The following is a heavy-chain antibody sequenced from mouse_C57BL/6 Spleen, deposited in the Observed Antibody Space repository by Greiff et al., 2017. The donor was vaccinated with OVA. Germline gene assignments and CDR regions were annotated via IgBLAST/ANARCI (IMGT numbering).Heavy chain of an antibody. D-gene: IGHD2-4*01. CDR1: GYSFTGYY. V-gene: IGHV1-42*01. CDR3: ARWDYLYFDY. CDR2: INPSTGGT. J-gene: IGHJ2*01. Sequence: VQLQQSGPELVKPGASVKISCKASGYSFTGYYMNWVKQSHEKSLEWIGEINPSTGGTTYNQKLKTKATLTVDKSSSTAYMQLTILSSDDSAVYSCARWDYLYFDYWGQGTTLTVSS.